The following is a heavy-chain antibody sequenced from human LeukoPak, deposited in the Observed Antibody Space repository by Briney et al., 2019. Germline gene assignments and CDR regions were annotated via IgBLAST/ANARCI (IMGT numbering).Heavy chain of an antibody. CDR3: ARVGWGVMVRGVIDY. CDR1: GGSISSGGYY. Sequence: SQTLSLTCTVSGGSISSGGYYWSWIRQPPGKGLEWIGYIYHSGSTYYNPSLKSRVTISVDRSKNQFSLKLSSVTAADTAVYYCARVGWGVMVRGVIDYWGQGTLVTVSS. J-gene: IGHJ4*02. V-gene: IGHV4-30-2*01. D-gene: IGHD3-10*01. CDR2: IYHSGST.